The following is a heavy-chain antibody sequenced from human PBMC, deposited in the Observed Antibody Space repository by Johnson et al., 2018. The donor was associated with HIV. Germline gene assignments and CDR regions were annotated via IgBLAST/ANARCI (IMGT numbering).Heavy chain of an antibody. Sequence: QVQLVESGGGLVKPGGSLRLSCAASGFTFSSYAMHWVRQAPGKGLEWVAIISYDVGSKYYADSVKGRFTVSRDNSKNTLYLQINSLRPEDTAVYYCAKLPSGYSRDDLDIWGQGTMVTVSS. V-gene: IGHV3-30*04. D-gene: IGHD3-3*01. J-gene: IGHJ3*02. CDR3: AKLPSGYSRDDLDI. CDR2: ISYDVGSK. CDR1: GFTFSSYA.